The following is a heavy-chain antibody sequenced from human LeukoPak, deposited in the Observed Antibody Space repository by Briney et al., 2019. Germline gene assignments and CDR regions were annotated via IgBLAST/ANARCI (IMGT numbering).Heavy chain of an antibody. CDR2: IYYSGST. Sequence: SETLSLTCTVSGGSISNYYWSWIRQPPGKGREWIAYIYYSGSTNYSPSLKSRVSISVDTSKNQFSLKLSSVTAADTAVYYCARHLDIAASGTFDYWGQGTLVTVSS. CDR1: GGSISNYY. D-gene: IGHD6-13*01. J-gene: IGHJ4*02. CDR3: ARHLDIAASGTFDY. V-gene: IGHV4-59*01.